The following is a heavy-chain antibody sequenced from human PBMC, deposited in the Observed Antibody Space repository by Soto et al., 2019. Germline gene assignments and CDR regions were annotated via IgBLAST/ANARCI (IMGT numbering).Heavy chain of an antibody. V-gene: IGHV1-2*02. Sequence: ASVKVACKASGYTFTGYYMHWVRQAPGQGLEWMGWINPNSGGTNYAQKFQGRVTMTRDTSISTAYMELSRLTSDDTAVYYCARETLPPLDYINPYNYHPYAVEVCGQGTTVTLSS. CDR1: GYTFTGYY. J-gene: IGHJ6*02. D-gene: IGHD4-4*01. CDR3: ARETLPPLDYINPYNYHPYAVEV. CDR2: INPNSGGT.